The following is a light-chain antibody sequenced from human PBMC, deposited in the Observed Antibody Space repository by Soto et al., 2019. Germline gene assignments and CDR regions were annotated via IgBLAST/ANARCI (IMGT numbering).Light chain of an antibody. CDR3: MQALQTPYN. V-gene: IGKV2-28*01. Sequence: EIVMTQSPPSLTVAPGEPASISCRSSQRLLHSNGNTFLDWYLQKPRQSPQLLIYLGSNRASGVPDRVSGSEAGTDFTLKISRVEAAEVGVYYCMQALQTPYNFGQGTKLEIK. CDR1: QRLLHSNGNTF. CDR2: LGS. J-gene: IGKJ2*01.